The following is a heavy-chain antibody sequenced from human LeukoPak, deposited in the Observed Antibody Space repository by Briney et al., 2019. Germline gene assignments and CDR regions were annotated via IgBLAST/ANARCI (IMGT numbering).Heavy chain of an antibody. CDR1: GGSISSYY. Sequence: SETLSLTCTVSGGSISSYYWSWIRQPPGKGLEWIGYIYYSGSTNYNPSLKSRVTISVDTSKNQFSLKLSSVTAADTAVYYCARRGGYYCTDAFDIWGQGTMVTVSS. CDR3: ARRGGYYCTDAFDI. CDR2: IYYSGST. J-gene: IGHJ3*02. V-gene: IGHV4-59*08. D-gene: IGHD3-3*01.